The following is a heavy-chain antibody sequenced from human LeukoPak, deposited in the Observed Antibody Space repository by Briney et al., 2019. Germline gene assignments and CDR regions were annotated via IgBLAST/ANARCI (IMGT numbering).Heavy chain of an antibody. Sequence: PSQTLSLTCTVSGGPISSGSYYWNWIRQPAGKGLEWIGRIYTSGSTHYSPSLKSRVSISVDTSKNQFSLKLSSVTAADTAVYYCARGNYYGSGSYVDYWGQGTLVTVSS. J-gene: IGHJ4*02. CDR2: IYTSGST. CDR3: ARGNYYGSGSYVDY. D-gene: IGHD3-10*01. CDR1: GGPISSGSYY. V-gene: IGHV4-61*02.